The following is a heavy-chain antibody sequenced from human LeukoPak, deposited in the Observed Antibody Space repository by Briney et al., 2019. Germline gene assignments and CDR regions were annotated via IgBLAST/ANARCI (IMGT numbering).Heavy chain of an antibody. Sequence: GGSLRLSCAASGFTFSSYAMNWVRQAPGKGLEWVAFIRYDGSNKYYADSVKGRFTISRDNSKNTLYLQMNSLRAEDTAVYYCAKDQGGYSALGIDYWGQGTLVTVSS. CDR3: AKDQGGYSALGIDY. J-gene: IGHJ4*02. CDR1: GFTFSSYA. CDR2: IRYDGSNK. D-gene: IGHD3-22*01. V-gene: IGHV3-30*02.